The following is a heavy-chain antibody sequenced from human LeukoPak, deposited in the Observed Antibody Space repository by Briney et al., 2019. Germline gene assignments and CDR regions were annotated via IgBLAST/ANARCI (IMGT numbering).Heavy chain of an antibody. D-gene: IGHD6-13*01. CDR2: INWNGGST. Sequence: GGSLRLSCAASGFTFSSYGMSWVRQAPGKGLEWVSGINWNGGSTGYADSVKGRFTISRDNAKNSLYLQMNSLRAEDTALYYCARRGQGIAAAGTFYYYYMDVWGKGTTVTVSS. V-gene: IGHV3-20*04. CDR3: ARRGQGIAAAGTFYYYYMDV. J-gene: IGHJ6*03. CDR1: GFTFSSYG.